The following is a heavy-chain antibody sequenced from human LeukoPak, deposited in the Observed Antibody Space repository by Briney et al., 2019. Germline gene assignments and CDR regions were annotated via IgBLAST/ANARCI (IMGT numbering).Heavy chain of an antibody. D-gene: IGHD5-18*01. CDR3: ARARGYSYGHLDY. Sequence: GSLRLSCAASEFTFSGYAMSWVRQAPGKGLEWIGEINHSGSTNYNPSLKSRVTISVDTSKNQFSLKLSSVTAADTAVYYCARARGYSYGHLDYWGQGTLVTVSS. J-gene: IGHJ4*02. CDR2: INHSGST. V-gene: IGHV4-34*01. CDR1: EFTFSGYA.